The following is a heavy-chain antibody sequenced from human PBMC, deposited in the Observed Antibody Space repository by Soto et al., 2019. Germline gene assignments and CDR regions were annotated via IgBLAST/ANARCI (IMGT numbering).Heavy chain of an antibody. J-gene: IGHJ3*01. CDR2: TSSDGTKK. D-gene: IGHD2-15*01. V-gene: IGHV3-30*01. CDR3: ARDKGVRLGSCSGGSCYSGAFDV. Sequence: QVQLVQSGGGVVQPGRSLRLSCEASRFTFSSFAMHWVRQTSGKGLEWVAVTSSDGTKKYYADSVKGRFTISRDNSKNTLYLQLNSLRAEDTAVYYCARDKGVRLGSCSGGSCYSGAFDVWGQGTRVTVSS. CDR1: RFTFSSFA.